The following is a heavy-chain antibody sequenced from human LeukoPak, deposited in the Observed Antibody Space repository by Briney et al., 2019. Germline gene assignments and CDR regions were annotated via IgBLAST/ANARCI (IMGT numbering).Heavy chain of an antibody. V-gene: IGHV3-64*01. CDR1: GFTFSSYA. Sequence: PGGSLRLSCAASGFTFSSYAMHWVRQAPGKGLEYVSAISSNGGSTYYANSVKGRFTISRDNSKNTLYLQMGSLRAEDMAVYYCARGRIHYDILTGYYTTDIYYFDYWGQGTLVTVSS. J-gene: IGHJ4*02. CDR2: ISSNGGST. D-gene: IGHD3-9*01. CDR3: ARGRIHYDILTGYYTTDIYYFDY.